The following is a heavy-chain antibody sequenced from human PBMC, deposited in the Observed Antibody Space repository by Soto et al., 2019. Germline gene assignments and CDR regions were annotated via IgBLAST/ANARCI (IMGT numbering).Heavy chain of an antibody. CDR1: GGSISSSSYY. CDR3: ARLLLGYSQNFDY. J-gene: IGHJ4*02. CDR2: IYYSGST. Sequence: SETLSLTCTVSGGSISSSSYYWSWIRQPPGKGLEWIGYIYYSGSTNYNPSLKSRVTISVDTSKNQFSLKLSSVTAADTAVYYCARLLLGYSQNFDYWGQGTLVTVSS. D-gene: IGHD2-21*01. V-gene: IGHV4-61*05.